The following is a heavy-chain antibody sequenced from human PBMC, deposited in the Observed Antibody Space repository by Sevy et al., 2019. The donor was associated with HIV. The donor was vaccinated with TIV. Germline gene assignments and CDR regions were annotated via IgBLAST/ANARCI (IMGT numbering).Heavy chain of an antibody. CDR2: IKQDGSEK. J-gene: IGHJ5*02. D-gene: IGHD3-16*01. V-gene: IGHV3-7*01. CDR1: GITFSSYW. Sequence: GGSLRLSCAASGITFSSYWMNWIRQAPGKGLEWVANIKQDGSEKYYVYSVKGRFTISRDDAKNSLYLEMNTLRAEDTAVYYCATSGGETWGQGTLVTVSS. CDR3: ATSGGET.